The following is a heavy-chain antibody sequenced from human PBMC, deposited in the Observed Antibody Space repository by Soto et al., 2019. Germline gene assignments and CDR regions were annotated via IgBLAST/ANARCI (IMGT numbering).Heavy chain of an antibody. V-gene: IGHV4-34*01. CDR1: GGSFSGYY. Sequence: SETQSLTCAVYGGSFSGYYWSWIRKPPGKGLEWIGEINHSGRTNYNPSLKSRVTISVDTSKNQFSLKLSSVTAADTAVYCCARGRSGITMIVVVIPPSGRGWFDPWGQGTLVTVPQ. D-gene: IGHD3-22*01. CDR2: INHSGRT. J-gene: IGHJ5*02. CDR3: ARGRSGITMIVVVIPPSGRGWFDP.